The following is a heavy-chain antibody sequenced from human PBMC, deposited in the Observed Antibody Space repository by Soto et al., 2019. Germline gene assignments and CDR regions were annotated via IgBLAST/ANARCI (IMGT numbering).Heavy chain of an antibody. CDR2: IITLFGTS. CDR1: GGTFSSPS. Sequence: VQLMQSGAEVKKPGSSVKVSCKASGGTFSSPSINWVRQAPGQGLEWMGGIITLFGTSNYAQNFQGRVTITAEQSTSTAYMELNSLTSDDTAVYYCAREVGYGDFSAALLDWGQGTLVTVSS. CDR3: AREVGYGDFSAALLD. D-gene: IGHD2-21*02. J-gene: IGHJ4*02. V-gene: IGHV1-69*01.